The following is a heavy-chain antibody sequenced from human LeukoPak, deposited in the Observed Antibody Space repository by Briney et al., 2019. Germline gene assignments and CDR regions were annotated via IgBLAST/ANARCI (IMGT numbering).Heavy chain of an antibody. J-gene: IGHJ6*03. CDR3: ARVSPEGYYYYYMDV. CDR1: GHTFTGYY. Sequence: ASVKVSCKASGHTFTGYYMHWVRQAPGQGLEWMGWINPNSGGTNYAQKFQGRVTMTRDTSISTAYMELSRLRSDDTAVYYCARVSPEGYYYYYMDVWGKGTTVTVSS. V-gene: IGHV1-2*02. CDR2: INPNSGGT.